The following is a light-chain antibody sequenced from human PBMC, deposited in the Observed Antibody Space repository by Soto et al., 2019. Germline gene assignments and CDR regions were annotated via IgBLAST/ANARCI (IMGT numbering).Light chain of an antibody. CDR3: QQYNNWPPIT. V-gene: IGKV3-15*01. Sequence: ETVMAQSPATLSVSPGETATLSCRASQSVSSKLAWYQQKPGQAPRLLIHSASTRATGIPARFSGSGSGTEFTLTISSLQSEDSAVYYCQQYNNWPPITFGQGTRL. CDR2: SAS. J-gene: IGKJ5*01. CDR1: QSVSSK.